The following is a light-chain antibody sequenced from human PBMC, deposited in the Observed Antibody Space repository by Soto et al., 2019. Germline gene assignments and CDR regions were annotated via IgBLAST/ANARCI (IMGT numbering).Light chain of an antibody. CDR1: LSISRY. CDR2: GAS. CDR3: QQTFNSPIT. V-gene: IGKV1-39*01. Sequence: DIELTQSPSSLSASVGDRVIITCRASLSISRYLHWYHQQPGKGPKVLIYGASSLQSGVSSRFSGSGSGTDFTLTISSARPEDLGSFYCQQTFNSPITFGQGTRLEIK. J-gene: IGKJ5*01.